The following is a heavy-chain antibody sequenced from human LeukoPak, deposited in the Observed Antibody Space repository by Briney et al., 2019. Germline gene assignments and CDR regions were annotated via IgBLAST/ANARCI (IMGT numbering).Heavy chain of an antibody. J-gene: IGHJ4*02. CDR1: GFTFSSYS. V-gene: IGHV3-21*01. Sequence: PGGSLRLSYAASGFTFSSYSMNWVRQAPGKGLEWVSSISSSSSYIYYADSVKGRFTISRDNAKNSLYLQMNSLRAEDTAVYYCARDRRRWIQLDLDYWGQGTLVTVSS. D-gene: IGHD5-18*01. CDR2: ISSSSSYI. CDR3: ARDRRRWIQLDLDY.